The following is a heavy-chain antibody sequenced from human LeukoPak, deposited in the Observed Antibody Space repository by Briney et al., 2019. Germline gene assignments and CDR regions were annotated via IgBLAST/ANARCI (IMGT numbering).Heavy chain of an antibody. Sequence: PGRSLRLSCAASGFIFSRFGMHWVRQAPGKGLEWVAVISYDGSNKYYADSVKGRFTISRDNSKNTLYLQMNSLRAEDTAVYYCARDREIYFDYWGQGTLVTVSS. CDR1: GFIFSRFG. V-gene: IGHV3-30*03. CDR3: ARDREIYFDY. CDR2: ISYDGSNK. J-gene: IGHJ4*02.